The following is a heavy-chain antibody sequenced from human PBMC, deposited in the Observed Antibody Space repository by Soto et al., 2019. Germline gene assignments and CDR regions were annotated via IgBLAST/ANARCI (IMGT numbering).Heavy chain of an antibody. J-gene: IGHJ6*02. CDR2: IYYSGST. V-gene: IGHV4-59*01. CDR1: GGSISSYY. D-gene: IGHD5-18*01. CDR3: ARASSYGPRVYYYGMDV. Sequence: PSETLSLTCTVSGGSISSYYWSWIRQPPGKGLEWIGYIYYSGSTNYNPSLKSRVTISVDTSKNQFSLKLSSVTAADTAVYYCARASSYGPRVYYYGMDVWGQGTMVTVSS.